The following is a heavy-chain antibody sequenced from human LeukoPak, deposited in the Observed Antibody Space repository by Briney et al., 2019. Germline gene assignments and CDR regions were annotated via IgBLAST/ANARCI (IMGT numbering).Heavy chain of an antibody. CDR1: GYTFTSYG. V-gene: IGHV1-18*01. CDR3: ARVSGYYYYYYYMDV. D-gene: IGHD3-22*01. Sequence: ASVKVSCKASGYTFTSYGISWVRQAPGQGLEWMGWISAYNGNTNYAQKLQGRVTMTTDTSTSTAYMELRSLRSDDTAVYYCARVSGYYYYYYYMDVWGKGTTVTVSS. J-gene: IGHJ6*03. CDR2: ISAYNGNT.